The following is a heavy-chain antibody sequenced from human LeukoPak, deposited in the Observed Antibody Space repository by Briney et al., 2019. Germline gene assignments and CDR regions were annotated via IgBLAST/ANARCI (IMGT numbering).Heavy chain of an antibody. Sequence: ASVKVSCKASGYTFTGYYIHWERQAPGQGLEWMGWINPNSGGTNYAQKFQGRVTMTRDTSISTAYMELTSLRSEDTAVYYCATDRAWGGFDYWGLGALVTVSS. CDR2: INPNSGGT. J-gene: IGHJ4*02. CDR3: ATDRAWGGFDY. CDR1: GYTFTGYY. D-gene: IGHD3-16*01. V-gene: IGHV1-2*02.